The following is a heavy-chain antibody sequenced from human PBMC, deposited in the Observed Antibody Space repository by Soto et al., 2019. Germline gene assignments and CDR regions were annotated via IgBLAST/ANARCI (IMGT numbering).Heavy chain of an antibody. Sequence: GESLKISCQGSVYSFTSYWITWVRQLPVKGLEWMGRIDSSDSDTRYSPSFQGQVTISADKSISTAYLQWSSLKASDTAMYYCARQITMVRGAAVLYGMDVWGQGTTVTVSS. CDR3: ARQITMVRGAAVLYGMDV. J-gene: IGHJ6*02. D-gene: IGHD3-10*01. CDR1: VYSFTSYW. V-gene: IGHV5-51*01. CDR2: IDSSDSDT.